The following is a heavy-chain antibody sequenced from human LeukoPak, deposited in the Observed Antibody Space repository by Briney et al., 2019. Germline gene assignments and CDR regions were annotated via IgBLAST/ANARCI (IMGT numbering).Heavy chain of an antibody. Sequence: SETLSLTCTVSGGSISSYYWSWIRQPPGKGLEWIGYIYYSGSTNYNPSLKSRVTISVDTSKNQFSLKLSSMTAADTAVYYCARGRGSSWPDAFDIWGQGTVVTVSS. CDR1: GGSISSYY. D-gene: IGHD6-13*01. CDR3: ARGRGSSWPDAFDI. V-gene: IGHV4-59*01. J-gene: IGHJ3*02. CDR2: IYYSGST.